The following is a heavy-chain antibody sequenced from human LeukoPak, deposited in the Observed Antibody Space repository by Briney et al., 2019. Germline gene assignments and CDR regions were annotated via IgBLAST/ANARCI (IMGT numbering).Heavy chain of an antibody. V-gene: IGHV4-59*08. CDR3: ARGKGSGWDHHAEYYYYYYYMDV. CDR2: IYYSGST. J-gene: IGHJ6*03. Sequence: PSETLSLTCTVSGGSISSYYWSWIRQPPGKGLEWIGYIYYSGSTYYNPSLKSRVTISVDTSKNQFSLKLSSVTAADTAVYYCARGKGSGWDHHAEYYYYYYYMDVWGKGTTVTVSS. D-gene: IGHD6-19*01. CDR1: GGSISSYY.